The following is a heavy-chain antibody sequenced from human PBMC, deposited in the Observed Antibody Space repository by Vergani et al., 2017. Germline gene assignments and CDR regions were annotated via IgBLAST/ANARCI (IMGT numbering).Heavy chain of an antibody. D-gene: IGHD3-3*01. Sequence: QVQLQESGPGLVKPSQTLSLTCTVSGGSISSGDYYWSWIRQPPGKGLEWIGYIYYSGSTYYNPSLKRRVTIAVDTSKNQFSLKLSAVTAADTAVYYCARGPRWPFGVVPLDYWGQGTLVTVSS. CDR3: ARGPRWPFGVVPLDY. J-gene: IGHJ4*02. CDR1: GGSISSGDYY. CDR2: IYYSGST. V-gene: IGHV4-30-4*08.